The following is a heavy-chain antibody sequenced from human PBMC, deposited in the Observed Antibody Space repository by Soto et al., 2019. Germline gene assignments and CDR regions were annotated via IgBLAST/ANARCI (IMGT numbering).Heavy chain of an antibody. D-gene: IGHD2-21*02. CDR1: GYSFTSYW. J-gene: IGHJ6*02. V-gene: IGHV5-10-1*01. Sequence: PGESLKISCKGSGYSFTSYWISWVRQMPGKGLEWMGRIDPSDSYTNYSPSFQGHVTISADKSISTAYLQWSSLKASDTAMYYCARQGGDSTHYYYYGMDVWGQGTTVTVSS. CDR3: ARQGGDSTHYYYYGMDV. CDR2: IDPSDSYT.